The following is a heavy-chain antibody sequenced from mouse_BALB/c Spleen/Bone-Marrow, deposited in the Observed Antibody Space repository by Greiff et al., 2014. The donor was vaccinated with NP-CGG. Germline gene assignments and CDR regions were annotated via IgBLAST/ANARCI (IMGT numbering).Heavy chain of an antibody. CDR3: ARDPRWLLAMDY. Sequence: EVKLMESGGGLVQPGGSLRLSCATSGFTFSDFYMEWVRQPPGKRLEWIAASRNKANDYTREYSASVKGRFIVSRDTFQSILYLQMNALRAEDTAIYYCARDPRWLLAMDYWGQGTSVTVPS. CDR2: SRNKANDYTR. J-gene: IGHJ4*01. D-gene: IGHD2-3*01. V-gene: IGHV7-1*02. CDR1: GFTFSDFY.